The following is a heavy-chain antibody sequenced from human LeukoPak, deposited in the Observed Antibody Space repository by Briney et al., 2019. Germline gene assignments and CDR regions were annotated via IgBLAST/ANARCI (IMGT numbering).Heavy chain of an antibody. J-gene: IGHJ5*02. CDR1: GYTFTGYY. Sequence: APVKVSCKASGYTFTGYYMHWVRQAPGQGLEWMGWINPNSGGTNYAQKFQGRVTMTRDTSISTAYMELSRLRSDDTAVYYCARERQQLVLDGWFDPWGQGTLVTVSS. CDR3: ARERQQLVLDGWFDP. CDR2: INPNSGGT. D-gene: IGHD6-13*01. V-gene: IGHV1-2*02.